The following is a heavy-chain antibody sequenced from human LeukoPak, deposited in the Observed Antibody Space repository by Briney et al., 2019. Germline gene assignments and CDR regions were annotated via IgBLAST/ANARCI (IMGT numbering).Heavy chain of an antibody. CDR3: ARALSGTYGLFQH. D-gene: IGHD1-26*01. V-gene: IGHV4-59*01. CDR1: GGSISSYY. Sequence: SETLSLTCTVSGGSISSYYWSWIRQPPGKGLEGIGYIYYSGSTNYNPSLKSRVTISVDTSKNQFSLNLNSVTAADTAVYYCARALSGTYGLFQHWGQGTLVTVSS. CDR2: IYYSGST. J-gene: IGHJ1*01.